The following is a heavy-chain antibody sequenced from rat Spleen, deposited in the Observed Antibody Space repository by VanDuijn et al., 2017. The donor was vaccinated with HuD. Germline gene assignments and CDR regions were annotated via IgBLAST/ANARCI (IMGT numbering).Heavy chain of an antibody. V-gene: IGHV5-31*01. J-gene: IGHJ2*01. CDR1: GFTFNNYW. CDR3: ARPNYPGFNYFDY. D-gene: IGHD1-4*01. Sequence: EVQLVESGGGLVQPGRSLKLSCVASGFTFNNYWMTWIRQAPGKGLEWVASITYDGSSTYYRDSVKGRFTISRDNAKSTLYLQMDSLRSEDTATYYCARPNYPGFNYFDYWGQGVMVTVSS. CDR2: ITYDGSST.